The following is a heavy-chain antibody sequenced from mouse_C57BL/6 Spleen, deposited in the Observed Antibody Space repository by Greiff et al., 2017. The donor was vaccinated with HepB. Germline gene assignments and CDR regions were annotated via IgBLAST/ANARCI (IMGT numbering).Heavy chain of an antibody. Sequence: EVQVVESGGGLVQPGGSMKLSCVASGFTFSNYWMNWVRQSPEKGLEWVAQIRLKSDNYATHYAESVKGRFTISRDDSKSSVYLQMNNLRAEDTGIYYCTAGNAMDYWGQGTSVTVSS. CDR1: GFTFSNYW. J-gene: IGHJ4*01. V-gene: IGHV6-3*01. CDR2: IRLKSDNYAT. D-gene: IGHD4-1*01. CDR3: TAGNAMDY.